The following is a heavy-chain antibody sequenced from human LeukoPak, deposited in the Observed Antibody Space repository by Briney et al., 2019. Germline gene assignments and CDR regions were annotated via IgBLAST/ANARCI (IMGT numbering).Heavy chain of an antibody. CDR2: ISAYNGNT. V-gene: IGHV1-18*04. CDR3: ARDVGGWSALDY. D-gene: IGHD6-19*01. J-gene: IGHJ4*02. Sequence: ASVKVSCKASGYTFTGYYMHWVRQAPGQGLEWMGWISAYNGNTNYAQKLQGRVTMTTDTSTSTAYMELRSLRSDDTAVYYCARDVGGWSALDYWGQGTLVTVSS. CDR1: GYTFTGYY.